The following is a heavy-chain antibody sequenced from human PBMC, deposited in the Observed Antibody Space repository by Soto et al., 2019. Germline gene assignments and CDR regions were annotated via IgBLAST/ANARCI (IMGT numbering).Heavy chain of an antibody. D-gene: IGHD3-10*01. CDR2: INTDTGHT. Sequence: ASVTVSSKASRYTFRADYIYWLRQAPGQGPEWMGGINTDTGHTDYAPKFQGRVTMTRARSISTAYMELTSLTSDDTAVYYCARDPIGGGTPYYFDFWGQGALVTVS. CDR1: RYTFRADY. V-gene: IGHV1-2*02. J-gene: IGHJ4*02. CDR3: ARDPIGGGTPYYFDF.